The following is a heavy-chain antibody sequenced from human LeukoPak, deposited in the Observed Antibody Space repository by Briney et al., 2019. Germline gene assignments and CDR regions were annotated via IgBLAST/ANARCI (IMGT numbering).Heavy chain of an antibody. CDR2: INPNSGGT. J-gene: IGHJ4*02. V-gene: IGHV1-2*02. Sequence: AASVKVSCKASGYTFTGYYMHWVRQAPGQGLEWMGWINPNSGGTNYAQKFQGRVTMTRDTSISTAYMELSRLRSDDTAVYYCARGRYSYGYWVGCFDYWGQGTLVTVSS. CDR3: ARGRYSYGYWVGCFDY. CDR1: GYTFTGYY. D-gene: IGHD5-18*01.